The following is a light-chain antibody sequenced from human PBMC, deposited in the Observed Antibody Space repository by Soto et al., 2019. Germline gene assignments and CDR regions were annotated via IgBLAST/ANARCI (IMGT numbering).Light chain of an antibody. CDR2: DAS. V-gene: IGKV1-33*01. CDR1: QDISNY. CDR3: QQYDNLPPLT. Sequence: DIQMTQSPSSLSASVGDRVTITCQASQDISNYLNWYQQKPVKAPKLLIYDASNLETGVTSRFSGSGSGTDFTFTISSLQPEDIATYYCQQYDNLPPLTFGGGTKVEIK. J-gene: IGKJ4*01.